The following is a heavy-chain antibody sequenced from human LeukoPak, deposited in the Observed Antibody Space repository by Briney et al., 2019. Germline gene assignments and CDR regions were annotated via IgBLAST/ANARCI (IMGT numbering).Heavy chain of an antibody. CDR2: IYDSGST. CDR1: GDSISNYY. V-gene: IGHV4-59*01. J-gene: IGHJ4*02. Sequence: SSETLSLTCNVSGDSISNYYWSWIRRPPGQGLEWIGYIYDSGSTNYNPSLKSRVTLSLDTSKNHFSLTLTSVTAADTALYYCARGLTWIPDWGQGTLVTVSS. D-gene: IGHD5-18*01. CDR3: ARGLTWIPD.